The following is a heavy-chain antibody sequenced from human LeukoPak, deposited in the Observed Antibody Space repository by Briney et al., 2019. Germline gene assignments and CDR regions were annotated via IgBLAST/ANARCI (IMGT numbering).Heavy chain of an antibody. CDR1: GFAFSPYA. CDR2: ITGDSNTI. J-gene: IGHJ4*02. CDR3: ARDRMGGSFYY. D-gene: IGHD2-15*01. Sequence: GGSLRLSCAASGFAFSPYAMNWVRQAPGKGLEWVSFITGDSNTIYYADSMKGRFTVSRDNAENSLYLQMNSLSAEDTAVYYCARDRMGGSFYYWGQGTLVTVSS. V-gene: IGHV3-48*01.